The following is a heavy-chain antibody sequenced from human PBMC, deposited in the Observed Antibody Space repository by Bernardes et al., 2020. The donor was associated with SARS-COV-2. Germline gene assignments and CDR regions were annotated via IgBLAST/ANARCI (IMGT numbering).Heavy chain of an antibody. CDR2: INPNSGGT. CDR3: ARDHDVVVPAATRNRYYYYYYMDV. V-gene: IGHV1-2*02. Sequence: ASVKVSCKASGYTFTGYYMHWVRQAPGQGLEWMGWINPNSGGTNYAQKFQGRVTMTRDTSISTAYMELSRLRSDDTAVYYCARDHDVVVPAATRNRYYYYYYMDVWGKGTTVTVSS. CDR1: GYTFTGYY. D-gene: IGHD2-2*01. J-gene: IGHJ6*03.